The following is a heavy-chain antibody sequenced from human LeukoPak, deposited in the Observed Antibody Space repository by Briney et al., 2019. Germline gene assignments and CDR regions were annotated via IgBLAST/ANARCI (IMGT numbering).Heavy chain of an antibody. J-gene: IGHJ4*02. CDR3: ARVTGYMIEDYFDY. CDR2: IYTSGST. Sequence: SETLSLTCTVSGVSISSYYWNWIRQPAGKGLEWIGRIYTSGSTNYNPSLKSRVTMSVDTSKNQFSLRLSSVTAADTAVYYCARVTGYMIEDYFDYWGQGTLVTVSS. CDR1: GVSISSYY. D-gene: IGHD3-22*01. V-gene: IGHV4-4*07.